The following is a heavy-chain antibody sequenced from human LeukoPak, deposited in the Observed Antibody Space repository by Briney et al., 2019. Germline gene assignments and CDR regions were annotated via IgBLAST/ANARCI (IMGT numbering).Heavy chain of an antibody. D-gene: IGHD3-10*01. Sequence: GGSLRLSCTASGFTFGDYAMSWFRQAPGKGLEWVGFIRSKAYGGTTEYAASVKGRFTISRDDSKSIAYLQMNSLKTEDTAVYYCTREGHWFGELLFPNDYWGQGTLVTVSS. J-gene: IGHJ4*02. V-gene: IGHV3-49*03. CDR3: TREGHWFGELLFPNDY. CDR2: IRSKAYGGTT. CDR1: GFTFGDYA.